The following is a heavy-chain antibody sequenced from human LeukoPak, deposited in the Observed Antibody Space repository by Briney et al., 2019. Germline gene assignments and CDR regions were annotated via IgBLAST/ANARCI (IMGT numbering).Heavy chain of an antibody. CDR2: IWYDGSNK. CDR3: ARSYSSSWNYFDY. CDR1: GFTFSSYG. J-gene: IGHJ4*02. Sequence: GRSLRLSCAASGFTFSSYGMHWVRQAPGKGLEWVAVIWYDGSNKYYADSVKGRFTISRDNSKNTLYLQMNSLRAEDTAVYYCARSYSSSWNYFDYWGQGTLATVSS. D-gene: IGHD6-13*01. V-gene: IGHV3-33*01.